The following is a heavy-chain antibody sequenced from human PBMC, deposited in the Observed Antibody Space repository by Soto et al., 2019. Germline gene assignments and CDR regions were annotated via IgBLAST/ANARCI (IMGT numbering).Heavy chain of an antibody. CDR2: ISYDGSNK. D-gene: IGHD3-3*02. V-gene: IGHV3-30*03. CDR1: GFTFSSYG. J-gene: IGHJ6*02. CDR3: ARDRLIIFGVVPYYYGMDV. Sequence: GGSLRLSCAASGFTFSSYGMHWVRQAPGKGLEWVAVISYDGSNKYYADSVKGRFTISRDNSKNTLYLQMNSLRSDDTAVYYCARDRLIIFGVVPYYYGMDVWGQGTTVTVSS.